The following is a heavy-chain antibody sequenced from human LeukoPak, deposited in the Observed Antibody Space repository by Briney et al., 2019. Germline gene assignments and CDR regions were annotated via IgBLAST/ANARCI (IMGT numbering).Heavy chain of an antibody. V-gene: IGHV3-23*01. D-gene: IGHD1-26*01. CDR3: AKSQLVGATFALDI. J-gene: IGHJ3*02. Sequence: GGSLRLSCAASGFIFSSYDMNWVRQAPGKGLEWVSAIRGSGGSTFYADSVKGRFTISRDNSKNTLNLQMNSLRAEDTAVYYCAKSQLVGATFALDIWGQGTMATVSS. CDR2: IRGSGGST. CDR1: GFIFSSYD.